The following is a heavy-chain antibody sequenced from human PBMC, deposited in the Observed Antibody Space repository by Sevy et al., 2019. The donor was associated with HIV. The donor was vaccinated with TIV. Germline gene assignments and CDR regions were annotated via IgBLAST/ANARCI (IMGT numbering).Heavy chain of an antibody. CDR3: ATAMPTYYYYGMDV. J-gene: IGHJ6*02. D-gene: IGHD2-2*01. CDR2: FDPEDGET. V-gene: IGHV1-24*01. Sequence: ASVKVSCKVCGYTLTELSMHWVRQAPGKGLEWMGGFDPEDGETIYAQKFQGRVTMTEDTSTDTAYMELSSLRSEDTAVYYCATAMPTYYYYGMDVWGQGTTVTVSS. CDR1: GYTLTELS.